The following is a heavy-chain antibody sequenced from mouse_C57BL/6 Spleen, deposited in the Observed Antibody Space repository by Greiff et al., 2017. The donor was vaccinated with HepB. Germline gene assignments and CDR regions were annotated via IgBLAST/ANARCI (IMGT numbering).Heavy chain of an antibody. J-gene: IGHJ2*01. CDR1: GYTFTSYW. D-gene: IGHD1-1*01. V-gene: IGHV1-64*01. Sequence: VQLQQPGAELVKPGASVKLSCKASGYTFTSYWMHWVKQRPGQGLEWIGMIHPNSGSTNYNEKFKSKATLTVDKSSSTAYMQLSSLTSEDSAVYYCAREGPVTTVVATPYWGQGTTLTVSS. CDR2: IHPNSGST. CDR3: AREGPVTTVVATPY.